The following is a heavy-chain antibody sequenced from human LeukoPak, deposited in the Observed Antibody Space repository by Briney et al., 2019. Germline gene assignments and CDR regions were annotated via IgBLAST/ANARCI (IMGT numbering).Heavy chain of an antibody. V-gene: IGHV4-61*02. CDR1: GGSISSGSYY. D-gene: IGHD2-2*01. CDR3: ARDMGYCSSTSCYSLERVWDYYYMDV. J-gene: IGHJ6*03. Sequence: SETLSLTCTVSGGSISSGSYYWSWIRQPAGKGLEWIGRIYTSGSTNYNPSLKSRVTISVDTSKNQFSLKLSSVTAADTAVYYCARDMGYCSSTSCYSLERVWDYYYMDVWGKGTTVTVSS. CDR2: IYTSGST.